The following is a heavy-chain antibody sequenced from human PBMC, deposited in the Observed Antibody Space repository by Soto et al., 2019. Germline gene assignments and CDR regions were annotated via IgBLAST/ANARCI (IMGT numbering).Heavy chain of an antibody. Sequence: QVQLQESGPGLVKPSETLSLTCTVSGGSISSYYWSWIRQPPGKGLEWIGYIYYSESTDYNPSLTRRVXXTXDXXKNHFSRKLSSVTAADTAVYYCARGSFTVAGRIDSWGQGTLVTVSS. CDR3: ARGSFTVAGRIDS. CDR1: GGSISSYY. D-gene: IGHD6-19*01. J-gene: IGHJ4*02. CDR2: IYYSEST. V-gene: IGHV4-59*01.